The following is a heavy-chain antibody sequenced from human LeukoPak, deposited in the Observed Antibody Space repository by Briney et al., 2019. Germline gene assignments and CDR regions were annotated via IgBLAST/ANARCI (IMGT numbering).Heavy chain of an antibody. CDR2: IIPILGIA. D-gene: IGHD6-13*01. CDR3: ARRMSSSWYYHY. CDR1: GGTFSSYV. J-gene: IGHJ4*02. Sequence: SVKVSCKASGGTFSSYVISWVRQAPGQGLEWMGRIIPILGIASYAQKFQGRVTITADKSTSTAYTELSSLRSEDTAVYYCARRMSSSWYYHYWGQGTLVTVSS. V-gene: IGHV1-69*04.